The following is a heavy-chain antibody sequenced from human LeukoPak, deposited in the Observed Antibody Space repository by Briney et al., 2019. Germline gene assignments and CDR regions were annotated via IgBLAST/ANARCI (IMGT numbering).Heavy chain of an antibody. D-gene: IGHD1-26*01. V-gene: IGHV4-4*07. CDR2: IYASGST. CDR3: ARDPRGIVGANHNWFDP. J-gene: IGHJ5*02. CDR1: GGSISSYY. Sequence: PSETLSLTCTVSGGSISSYYWSWVRQPAGKGLEWVGRIYASGSTNYNPSLKSRVTMSVDTSKSQFSLKLISVTAADTAVYYCARDPRGIVGANHNWFDPWGQGTLVTVSS.